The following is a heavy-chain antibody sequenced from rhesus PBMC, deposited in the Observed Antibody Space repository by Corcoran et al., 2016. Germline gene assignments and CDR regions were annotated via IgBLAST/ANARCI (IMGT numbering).Heavy chain of an antibody. V-gene: IGHV4-160*01. Sequence: QVQLQESGPGLVKPSETLSLTCAVSGGSISSNYWSWIRQPPGKGLEWIGYIYGSSGSTYYHPSLKSRVTISTDTSKNQFSLKLSSVTAADTAVYSCARRYPSLGLDSWGQGVVVTVSS. D-gene: IGHD3-40*01. J-gene: IGHJ6*01. CDR3: ARRYPSLGLDS. CDR2: IYGSSGST. CDR1: GGSISSNY.